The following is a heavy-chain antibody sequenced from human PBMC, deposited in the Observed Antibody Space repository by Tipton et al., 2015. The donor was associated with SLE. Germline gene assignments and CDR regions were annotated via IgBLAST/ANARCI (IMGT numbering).Heavy chain of an antibody. V-gene: IGHV3-21*03. CDR1: GFTFSTYS. D-gene: IGHD6-13*01. Sequence: SLRFSCAASGFTFSTYSMNWVRQAPGKGLEWVSSISGSSRYMYYADSVKGRFTISRDNAKNSLYLQMNSLRVEDTAIYYCARDGIAAAGRNFDYWGQGTLVTVSS. CDR3: ARDGIAAAGRNFDY. J-gene: IGHJ4*02. CDR2: ISGSSRYM.